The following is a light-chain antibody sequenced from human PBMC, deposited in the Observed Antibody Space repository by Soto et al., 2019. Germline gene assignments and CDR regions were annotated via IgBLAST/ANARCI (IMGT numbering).Light chain of an antibody. CDR2: DNN. V-gene: IGLV1-51*01. Sequence: QSVLTQPPSVSAASGQKVTISCSGSSSNIGNNYVSWYQQLPGTAPKLLIYDNNKRPSGIPGRFSGSKSGTSATLAITGLQTGDEADYYCGTWDSSLSAVVFGGGTKVTVL. CDR3: GTWDSSLSAVV. J-gene: IGLJ2*01. CDR1: SSNIGNNY.